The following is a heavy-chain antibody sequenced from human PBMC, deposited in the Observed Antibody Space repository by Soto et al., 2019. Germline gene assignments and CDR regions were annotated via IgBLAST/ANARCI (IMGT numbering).Heavy chain of an antibody. CDR1: GGSVSSGAYY. CDR2: VYDRGST. Sequence: PSETLSLTCTVSGGSVSSGAYYWSWIRQPPGKGLEWIGYVYDRGSTTYNPSLKSRVTISVDTSKNQFSLRLSSVTAADTAVYYCARVLLFFGELLSQPYFDYWGQGTLVTVSS. J-gene: IGHJ4*02. V-gene: IGHV4-61*08. D-gene: IGHD3-10*01. CDR3: ARVLLFFGELLSQPYFDY.